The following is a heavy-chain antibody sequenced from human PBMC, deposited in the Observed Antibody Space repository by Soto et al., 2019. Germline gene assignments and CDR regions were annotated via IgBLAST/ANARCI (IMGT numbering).Heavy chain of an antibody. Sequence: PGGSLRLSCAASGFTFSSYAMSWVRQAPGKGLEWVSAISGSGGSTYYADSVKGRFTISRDNSKNTLYLQMNSLRAEDTAVYYSAKGLAGSPYSRFNYYDSSGYYPGGGDYFDYWGQGTLVTVSS. CDR2: ISGSGGST. V-gene: IGHV3-23*01. D-gene: IGHD3-22*01. CDR1: GFTFSSYA. J-gene: IGHJ4*02. CDR3: AKGLAGSPYSRFNYYDSSGYYPGGGDYFDY.